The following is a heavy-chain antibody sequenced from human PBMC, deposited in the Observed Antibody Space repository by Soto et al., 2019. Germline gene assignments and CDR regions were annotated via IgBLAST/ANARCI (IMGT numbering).Heavy chain of an antibody. CDR2: IGIGSSTT. CDR1: GFTFRNYG. D-gene: IGHD3-22*01. CDR3: ARGDYYDTSGPFSDAFDI. J-gene: IGHJ3*02. Sequence: PGGSLRLSCAASGFTFRNYGMNWVRQAPGKGLEWVSYIGIGSSTTYYADSVKGRFTISRDNAKNSLYLQMNSLRAEDSAVYYCARGDYYDTSGPFSDAFDIWGRGTVVTVSS. V-gene: IGHV3-48*01.